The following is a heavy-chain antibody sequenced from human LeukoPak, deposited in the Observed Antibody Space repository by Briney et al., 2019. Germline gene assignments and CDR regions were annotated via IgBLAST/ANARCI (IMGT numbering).Heavy chain of an antibody. V-gene: IGHV3-48*01. J-gene: IGHJ4*02. CDR3: ARGDYGGNWESNFDY. CDR2: ISSSSSTI. CDR1: GFTFSSYS. Sequence: GGSLRLSCAASGFTFSSYSTNWVRQAPGKGLEWVSYISSSSSTIYYADSVKGRFTISRDNAKNSLYLQMNSLRAEDTAVYYCARGDYGGNWESNFDYWGQGTLVTVSS. D-gene: IGHD4-23*01.